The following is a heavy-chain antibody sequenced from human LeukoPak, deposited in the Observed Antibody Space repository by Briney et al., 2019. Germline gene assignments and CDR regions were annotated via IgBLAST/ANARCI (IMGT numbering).Heavy chain of an antibody. CDR3: ARVLYCGGDCRLFDS. Sequence: SETLSLTCTVSGGSISSYYWSWIRQPPGRGLEWIGYVYSSGSTNYNPSLKSRVTISVDTSKNQFSLKLSSVTAADTAVYYCARVLYCGGDCRLFDSWGQGTLVTVSS. V-gene: IGHV4-59*01. D-gene: IGHD2-21*02. J-gene: IGHJ4*02. CDR1: GGSISSYY. CDR2: VYSSGST.